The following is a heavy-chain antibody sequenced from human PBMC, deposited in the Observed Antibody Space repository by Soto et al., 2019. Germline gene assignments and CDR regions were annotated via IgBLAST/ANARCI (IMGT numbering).Heavy chain of an antibody. Sequence: GGSLRLSCAASGFTFSTYWMTWVRQAPGKGLEWVANIKEDGDEKYYVDSVKGRFTISRDNAKNSLYLQMNSLRAEDTAVYYCARDFALDYWGQGTLVTVSS. D-gene: IGHD3-3*01. CDR1: GFTFSTYW. V-gene: IGHV3-7*01. CDR2: IKEDGDEK. J-gene: IGHJ4*02. CDR3: ARDFALDY.